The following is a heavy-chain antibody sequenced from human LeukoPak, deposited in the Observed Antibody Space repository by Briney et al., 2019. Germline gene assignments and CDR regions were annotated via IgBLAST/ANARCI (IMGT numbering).Heavy chain of an antibody. CDR3: AREDGYCSGGNCYSYFDS. D-gene: IGHD2-15*01. Sequence: GGSLRLSCAASGFTFSSYAMSWVRQAPGKGLEWVSAISDSGGSTYYADSVKGRFTISRDNSKNTLYLQMNSLRAEDTAVYFCAREDGYCSGGNCYSYFDSWGQGTLVTVSS. CDR1: GFTFSSYA. V-gene: IGHV3-23*01. CDR2: ISDSGGST. J-gene: IGHJ4*02.